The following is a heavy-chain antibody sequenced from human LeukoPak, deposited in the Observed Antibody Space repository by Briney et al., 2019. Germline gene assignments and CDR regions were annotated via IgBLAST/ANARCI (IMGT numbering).Heavy chain of an antibody. D-gene: IGHD6-13*01. CDR1: GFTFSSYA. CDR3: AKGRAAAGTRYYYYMDV. V-gene: IGHV3-23*01. J-gene: IGHJ6*03. Sequence: GGSLRLSCAASGFTFSSYAMSWVRQAPGKGLEWVSAISGSGGSTYYADSVKGRFTISRDNSKNTLYLQMNSLRAEDTAVYYCAKGRAAAGTRYYYYMDVWGKGTTVTFSS. CDR2: ISGSGGST.